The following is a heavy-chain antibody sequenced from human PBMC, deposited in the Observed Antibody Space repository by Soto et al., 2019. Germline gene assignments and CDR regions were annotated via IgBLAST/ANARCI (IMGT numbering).Heavy chain of an antibody. CDR3: ATKARRRYSSGWSDAFDI. CDR1: GYTFTSYA. CDR2: INAGNGNT. D-gene: IGHD6-19*01. Sequence: ASVQVSCKASGYTFTSYAMHWVRQAPGQRLEWMGWINAGNGNTKYSQKFQGRVTITRDTSASTAYMELSSLRSEDTAVYYCATKARRRYSSGWSDAFDIWGQGTMVTVSS. J-gene: IGHJ3*02. V-gene: IGHV1-3*01.